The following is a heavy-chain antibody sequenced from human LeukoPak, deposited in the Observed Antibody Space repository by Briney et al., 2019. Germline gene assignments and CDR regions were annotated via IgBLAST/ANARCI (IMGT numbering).Heavy chain of an antibody. CDR1: GFTVSSNY. Sequence: GESLRLSCAASGFTVSSNYMSWVRQAPGKGLEWVSVIYSGGSTYYADSVKGRFTISRDNSKNTLYLQMNSLRAEDMAVYYCAREGYSGYVRRAFDIWGQGTMVTVSS. V-gene: IGHV3-66*01. CDR2: IYSGGST. D-gene: IGHD5-12*01. J-gene: IGHJ3*02. CDR3: AREGYSGYVRRAFDI.